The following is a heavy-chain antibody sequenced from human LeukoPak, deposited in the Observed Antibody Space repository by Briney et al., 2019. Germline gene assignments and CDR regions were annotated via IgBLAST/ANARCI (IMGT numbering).Heavy chain of an antibody. J-gene: IGHJ4*02. V-gene: IGHV3-53*01. CDR2: IYSGGST. Sequence: PGGSLRLSCAASGFTVSSNYMSWVRQAPGKGLEWVSVIYSGGSTYYADSVRGRFTISRDDSKNTLYLEMSSLRAEDTAIYYCATSRYYYDSSGFLVDYWGQGTLVTVSS. CDR3: ATSRYYYDSSGFLVDY. CDR1: GFTVSSNY. D-gene: IGHD3-22*01.